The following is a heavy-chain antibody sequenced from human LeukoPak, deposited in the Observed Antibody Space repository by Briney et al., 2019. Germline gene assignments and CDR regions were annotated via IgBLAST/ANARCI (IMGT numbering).Heavy chain of an antibody. CDR1: GGSFSGYY. Sequence: PSETLSLTCAVYGGSFSGYYWSWIRQPPGKGLEWIGEINHSGSTNYNPSLKSRVTISVDTSKNQFSLKLSSVTAADTAVYYCARNSGWSGSPFDYWGQGTLVTVSS. V-gene: IGHV4-34*01. CDR2: INHSGST. J-gene: IGHJ4*02. D-gene: IGHD6-19*01. CDR3: ARNSGWSGSPFDY.